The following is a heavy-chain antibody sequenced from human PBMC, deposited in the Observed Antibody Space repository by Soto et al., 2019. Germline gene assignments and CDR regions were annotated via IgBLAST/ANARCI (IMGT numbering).Heavy chain of an antibody. Sequence: PGGSLRLSCAASGLTFSNYGMHWVRQAPGKGLEWVAVISYDGSNKYYADSVKGRFTISGDNSKNTLYLQMNSLRAEDTAVYYCAKYYYGSGSIRAFDIWGQGTMVTVSS. V-gene: IGHV3-30*18. CDR2: ISYDGSNK. CDR3: AKYYYGSGSIRAFDI. D-gene: IGHD3-10*01. J-gene: IGHJ3*02. CDR1: GLTFSNYG.